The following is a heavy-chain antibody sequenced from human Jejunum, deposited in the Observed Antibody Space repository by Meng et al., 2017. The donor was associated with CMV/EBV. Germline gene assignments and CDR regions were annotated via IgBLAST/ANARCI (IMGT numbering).Heavy chain of an antibody. CDR3: ARGGNFDP. D-gene: IGHD2/OR15-2a*01. CDR1: GYTFSTYT. CDR2: ISTNTGTP. J-gene: IGHJ5*02. V-gene: IGHV7-4-1*02. Sequence: QVQLVQDGSELKKPGASVKVSCKASGYTFSTYTINWVRQAHGRGLEWMGWISTNTGTPTNTQGFTGRFVFSLDTSVSTAYLQISSLKAEDTAVYYCARGGNFDPWGQGTLVTVLL.